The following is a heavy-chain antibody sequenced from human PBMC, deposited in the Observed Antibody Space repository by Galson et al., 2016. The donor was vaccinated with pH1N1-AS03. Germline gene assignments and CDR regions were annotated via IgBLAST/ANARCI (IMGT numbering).Heavy chain of an antibody. V-gene: IGHV1-3*04. D-gene: IGHD2/OR15-2a*01. CDR3: ARNSRGGGGLDH. Sequence: SVKVSCKASGYTFTSHVVDWVRQAPGQSLEWMGWINTDTGYTKYSQKFQGRVTITKDTSATTAYMGLNSLTSEDTAVYYCARNSRGGGGLDHWGQGTLVTVSS. CDR1: GYTFTSHV. J-gene: IGHJ4*02. CDR2: INTDTGYT.